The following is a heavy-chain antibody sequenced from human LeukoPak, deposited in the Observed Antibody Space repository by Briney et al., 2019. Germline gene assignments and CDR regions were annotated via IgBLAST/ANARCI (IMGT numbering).Heavy chain of an antibody. CDR3: ARGSGSALDY. CDR2: ISSSSSYI. D-gene: IGHD3-10*01. J-gene: IGHJ4*02. CDR1: GFTFSSYT. V-gene: IGHV3-21*01. Sequence: PGGSLRLSCAASGFTFSSYTMNWVRQAPGKGLEWVSSISSSSSYIYYADSVKGRFTISRDNAKNSLYLQMNSLRAEDTAVYYCARGSGSALDYWGQGTLVTVSS.